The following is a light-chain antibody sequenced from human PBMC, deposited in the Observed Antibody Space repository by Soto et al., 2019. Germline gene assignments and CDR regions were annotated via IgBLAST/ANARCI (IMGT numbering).Light chain of an antibody. Sequence: EIVLTQSPGTLSLSPGERATLSCRASQSVSNNYLAWYQQKPGQAPRLLIYGASNRATGIPDRFSGSGSGTDFTLTISRLEPEDFAVYYCQQSLNPKTFGQGTKVEIK. CDR3: QQSLNPKT. V-gene: IGKV3-20*01. CDR2: GAS. J-gene: IGKJ1*01. CDR1: QSVSNNY.